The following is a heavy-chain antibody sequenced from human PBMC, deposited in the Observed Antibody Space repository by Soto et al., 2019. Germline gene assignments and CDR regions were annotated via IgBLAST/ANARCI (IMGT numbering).Heavy chain of an antibody. CDR3: TTDGLITFGGVLVPNWFDS. Sequence: EVQLVESGGDLILPGGSLRLSCAASGFSVSSTYMNWVRQAPGKGLEWVSVIYSGGSASYADSVKGRFTISRDNSKNTVYLQMNSLKTEDTAVYYCTTDGLITFGGVLVPNWFDSWGQGTLVTVSS. D-gene: IGHD3-16*02. J-gene: IGHJ5*01. V-gene: IGHV3-53*01. CDR2: IYSGGSA. CDR1: GFSVSSTY.